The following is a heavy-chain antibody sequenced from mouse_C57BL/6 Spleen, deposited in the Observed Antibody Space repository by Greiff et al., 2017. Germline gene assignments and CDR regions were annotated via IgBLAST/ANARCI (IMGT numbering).Heavy chain of an antibody. Sequence: VQLQQSGAELVRPGSSVKLSCKASGYTFTSYWMYWVKQRPIQGLEWIGNIDPSDSETHYNQKFKDKVTLTVDKSSSTAYMQLSSLTSEDSAVYYCARGGDYYGSSYYFDYWGQGTTLTVSS. V-gene: IGHV1-52*01. D-gene: IGHD1-1*01. CDR1: GYTFTSYW. J-gene: IGHJ2*01. CDR3: ARGGDYYGSSYYFDY. CDR2: IDPSDSET.